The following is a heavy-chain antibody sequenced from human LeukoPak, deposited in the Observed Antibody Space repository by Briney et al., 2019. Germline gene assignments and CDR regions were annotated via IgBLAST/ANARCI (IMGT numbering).Heavy chain of an antibody. CDR1: GFTFSSYG. V-gene: IGHV3-30*02. J-gene: IGHJ4*02. Sequence: GGSLRLSCAASGFTFSSYGMNWVRQAPGKGLEWVAFIRYDGRNKYYADSVKGRFTISRDNSKNTLYLQMNGLRAEDTAVYYCAKADRRWATSYYDTSGYYYDYWGQGTLVTVSA. CDR2: IRYDGRNK. CDR3: AKADRRWATSYYDTSGYYYDY. D-gene: IGHD3-22*01.